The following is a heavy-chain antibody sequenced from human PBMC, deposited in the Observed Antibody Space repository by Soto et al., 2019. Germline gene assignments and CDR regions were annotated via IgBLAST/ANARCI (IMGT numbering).Heavy chain of an antibody. J-gene: IGHJ3*02. D-gene: IGHD3-22*01. CDR2: IIPIFGTA. Sequence: QVQLVQSGAEVKKPGSSVKVSCKASGGTFSSYAISWVRQAPGQGLEWMGGIIPIFGTANYAQKFQGRVTIPADESTSTAYMELSSLRSEDTAVYYCARGAHMYYYDSSGYDAFDIWGQGTMVTVSS. CDR1: GGTFSSYA. CDR3: ARGAHMYYYDSSGYDAFDI. V-gene: IGHV1-69*01.